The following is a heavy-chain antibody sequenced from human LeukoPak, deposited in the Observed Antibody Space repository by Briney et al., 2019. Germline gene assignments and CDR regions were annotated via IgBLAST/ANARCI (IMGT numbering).Heavy chain of an antibody. Sequence: GGSLRLSCAASGFPFDDYAMHWVRQAPGKGMEWVALITRDGKTIYYAVSVKGRLTISRDNSRNSLYLQMNSLRTEDSALYYCAKDDGTTAFWYFDLWGRGALVTVSS. CDR3: AKDDGTTAFWYFDL. CDR2: ITRDGKTI. CDR1: GFPFDDYA. D-gene: IGHD1-7*01. J-gene: IGHJ2*01. V-gene: IGHV3-43*02.